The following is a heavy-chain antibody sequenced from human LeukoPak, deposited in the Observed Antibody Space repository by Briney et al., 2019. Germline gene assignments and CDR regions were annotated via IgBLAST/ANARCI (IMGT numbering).Heavy chain of an antibody. V-gene: IGHV3-23*01. CDR3: AKTTVRYHYFDY. J-gene: IGHJ4*02. CDR2: ISGSGGST. CDR1: GFTFSSYA. D-gene: IGHD4-11*01. Sequence: PGGSLRLSCAAPGFTFSSYAMSWVRQAPGKGLEWVSAISGSGGSTYYADSVKGRFTISRDNSKNTLYLQMNSLRAEDTAVYYCAKTTVRYHYFDYWGQGTLVTVSS.